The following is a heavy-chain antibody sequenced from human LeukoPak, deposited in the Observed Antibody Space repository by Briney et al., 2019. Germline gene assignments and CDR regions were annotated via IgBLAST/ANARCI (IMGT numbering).Heavy chain of an antibody. J-gene: IGHJ4*02. V-gene: IGHV1-69*04. CDR3: ASNVEMATIRDY. D-gene: IGHD5-24*01. Sequence: SVNVSCKASGGTFSSYAISWVRQAPGQGLEWMGRIIPILGIANYAQKFQGRVTITADKSTGTAYMELSSLRTEDTAVYYCASNVEMATIRDYWGQGTLVTVSS. CDR2: IIPILGIA. CDR1: GGTFSSYA.